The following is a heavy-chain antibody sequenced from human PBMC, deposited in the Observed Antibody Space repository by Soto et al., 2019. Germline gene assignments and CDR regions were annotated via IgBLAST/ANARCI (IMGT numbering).Heavy chain of an antibody. J-gene: IGHJ6*02. CDR1: GFTFSSYA. Sequence: QVQLVESGGGVVPPGRSLRLSCAASGFTFSSYAMHWFRQAPGKGLEWVAVISYDGSNKYYADSVRGRFTISRDNSKNTLYLQMNSLGAEDTAVYYCARDRQEKINSYYYYYGMDVWGQGTTVTVSS. V-gene: IGHV3-30-3*01. D-gene: IGHD1-20*01. CDR3: ARDRQEKINSYYYYYGMDV. CDR2: ISYDGSNK.